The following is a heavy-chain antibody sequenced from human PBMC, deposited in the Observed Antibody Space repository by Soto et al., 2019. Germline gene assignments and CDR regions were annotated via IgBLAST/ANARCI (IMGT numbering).Heavy chain of an antibody. J-gene: IGHJ5*02. D-gene: IGHD2-15*01. CDR1: GGSISSSSYY. Sequence: KSSETLSLTCTVSGGSISSSSYYWGWIRQPPGKGLEWIGSIYYSGSTYYNPSLKSRVTISVDTSKNQFSLKLSSVTAADTAVYYCARVGPPNNWFDPWGQGTLVTVSS. V-gene: IGHV4-39*01. CDR2: IYYSGST. CDR3: ARVGPPNNWFDP.